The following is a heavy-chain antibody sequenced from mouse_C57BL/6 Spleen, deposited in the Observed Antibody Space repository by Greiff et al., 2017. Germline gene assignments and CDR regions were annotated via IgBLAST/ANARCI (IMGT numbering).Heavy chain of an antibody. D-gene: IGHD1-1*01. CDR2: INPNNGGT. CDR3: NAGGSSLYWYFDV. V-gene: IGHV1-22*01. Sequence: EVQLQESGPELVKPGASVKMSCKASGYTFTDYNMHWVKQSHGKSLEWIGYINPNNGGTSYNQKFKGKATLTVNKSSSTAYMELRSLTSEDSAVYYCNAGGSSLYWYFDVWGTGTTVTVSS. CDR1: GYTFTDYN. J-gene: IGHJ1*03.